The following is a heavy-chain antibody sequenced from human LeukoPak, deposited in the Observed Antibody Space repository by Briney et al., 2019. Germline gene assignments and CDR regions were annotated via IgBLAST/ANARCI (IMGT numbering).Heavy chain of an antibody. D-gene: IGHD6-19*01. CDR2: ISGDGGTT. J-gene: IGHJ6*01. Sequence: GGSLRLSCAASGFTFDNYAMNWVRQAPGKGLEWVSFISGDGGTTYYADSVKGRFTISRDNSKNSLYLQMNSLRSEDTALYYCAKDRDSSGWYGGIYYYYGMDVWGQGTTVTVSS. V-gene: IGHV3-43*02. CDR3: AKDRDSSGWYGGIYYYYGMDV. CDR1: GFTFDNYA.